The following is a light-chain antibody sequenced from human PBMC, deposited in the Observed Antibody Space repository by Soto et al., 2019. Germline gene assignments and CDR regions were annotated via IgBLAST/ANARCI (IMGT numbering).Light chain of an antibody. J-gene: IGLJ2*01. CDR1: KLGDKY. Sequence: SYELTQPPSVSVSPGQTASITCSGDKLGDKYACWYQQKPCQSPVLVIYQYSKRPSGIPERFSGSNSGNTATLTISGTQAMDEADFYCQAWDSEVVFGGGTKLTVL. V-gene: IGLV3-1*01. CDR2: QYS. CDR3: QAWDSEVV.